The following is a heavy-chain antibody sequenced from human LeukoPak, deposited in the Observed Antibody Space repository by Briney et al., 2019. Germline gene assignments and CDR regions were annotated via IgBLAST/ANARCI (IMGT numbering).Heavy chain of an antibody. D-gene: IGHD6-19*01. CDR2: IKQDGSEK. Sequence: GGSLRLSCAASGFTFSSYSMNWVRQAPGKGLEWVANIKQDGSEKYYVDSVKGRFTISRDNAKNSLFLQMNSLRAEDTAVYYCARDQWQWLGHFDYWGQGTLVTVSS. CDR3: ARDQWQWLGHFDY. CDR1: GFTFSSYS. J-gene: IGHJ4*02. V-gene: IGHV3-7*04.